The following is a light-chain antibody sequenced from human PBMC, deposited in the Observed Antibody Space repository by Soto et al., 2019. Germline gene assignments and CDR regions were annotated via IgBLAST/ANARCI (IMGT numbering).Light chain of an antibody. CDR1: QSISSY. J-gene: IGKJ4*01. CDR2: AAS. V-gene: IGKV1-39*01. Sequence: DIQMTQSPSSLSASVGDRVTITCRASQSISSYLNWYQQKPGKAPKLLIYAASSLQSGVPSRFSGSGSGKDFTLTISRLQPEDFATYYFQQSYSTPTFGGGTKVEIK. CDR3: QQSYSTPT.